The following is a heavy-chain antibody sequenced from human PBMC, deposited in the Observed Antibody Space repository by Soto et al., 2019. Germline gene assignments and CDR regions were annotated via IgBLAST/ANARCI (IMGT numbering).Heavy chain of an antibody. V-gene: IGHV1-69*13. CDR3: ARGGYIVATIRGAFDI. CDR1: GGTFSSYA. D-gene: IGHD5-12*01. Sequence: ASVKVSCKASGGTFSSYAISWVRQAPGQGLEWMGGIIPIFGTANYAQKFQGRVTITADESTSTAYMELSSLRSEDTAVYYCARGGYIVATIRGAFDIWGQGTMVTVSS. J-gene: IGHJ3*02. CDR2: IIPIFGTA.